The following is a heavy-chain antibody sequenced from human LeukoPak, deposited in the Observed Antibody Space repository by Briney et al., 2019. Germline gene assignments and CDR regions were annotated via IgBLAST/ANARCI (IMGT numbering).Heavy chain of an antibody. Sequence: GAPVKVSCKASGYTFTNYGITWVRRAPGQGLEWMGWISPYKGDRNYAQSLQGRVTMTTDTSTSTAYMEVRSLRSDDTAVYYCATEGGWQPTDYGDNVYWGQGTLVTVSS. D-gene: IGHD4-17*01. CDR3: ATEGGWQPTDYGDNVY. V-gene: IGHV1-18*01. CDR2: ISPYKGDR. CDR1: GYTFTNYG. J-gene: IGHJ4*02.